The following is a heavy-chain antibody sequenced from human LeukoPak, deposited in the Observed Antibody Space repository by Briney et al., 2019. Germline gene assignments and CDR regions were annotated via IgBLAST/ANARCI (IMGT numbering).Heavy chain of an antibody. J-gene: IGHJ4*02. V-gene: IGHV4-38-2*02. CDR3: ARGRYLTTSGGAAAGFLDY. CDR1: GYSISSGYY. Sequence: PSETLSLTCTVSGYSISSGYYWGWIRQPPGKGLEWIGSIYHSGRTFYNPSLKSRVTISVDTSQKQFSLRLTSVTAADTAVYYCARGRYLTTSGGAAAGFLDYWGQGSLVTVST. CDR2: IYHSGRT. D-gene: IGHD6-13*01.